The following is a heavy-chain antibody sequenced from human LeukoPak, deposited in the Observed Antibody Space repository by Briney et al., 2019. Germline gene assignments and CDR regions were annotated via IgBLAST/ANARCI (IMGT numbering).Heavy chain of an antibody. Sequence: ASVKVSCKASGYTFTSYGISWVRQAPGQGLEWMGWISAYNGNTNYAQKLQGRVTMTTETSTSTAYMELRSLRSDDTAVYYCARVLQNYDILTGYYNGYWFDPWGQGTLVTVSS. CDR3: ARVLQNYDILTGYYNGYWFDP. J-gene: IGHJ5*02. D-gene: IGHD3-9*01. CDR1: GYTFTSYG. V-gene: IGHV1-18*01. CDR2: ISAYNGNT.